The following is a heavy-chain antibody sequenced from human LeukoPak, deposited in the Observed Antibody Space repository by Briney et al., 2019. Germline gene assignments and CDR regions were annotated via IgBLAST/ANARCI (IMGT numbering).Heavy chain of an antibody. CDR3: AKNGAYSGYDYIDY. V-gene: IGHV3-23*01. D-gene: IGHD5-12*01. J-gene: IGHJ4*02. Sequence: GGSLRLSCAASGFTFSSYAMSWVRQAPGKGLEWVSDITGSGDDTDYADSVKGRFTVSRGNSRNTLYLQINSLRAEDTAVYYCAKNGAYSGYDYIDYWGQGTLVTVSS. CDR2: ITGSGDDT. CDR1: GFTFSSYA.